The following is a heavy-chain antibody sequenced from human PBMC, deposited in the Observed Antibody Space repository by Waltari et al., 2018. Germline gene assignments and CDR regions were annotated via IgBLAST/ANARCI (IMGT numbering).Heavy chain of an antibody. CDR2: INHRGST. CDR1: GGSFSGYY. D-gene: IGHD5-18*01. Sequence: QVQLQQWGAGLLKPSETLSLPCAVYGGSFSGYYWSWIRQPPGKGLEWIGEINHRGSTNYNPSLKSRVTISVDTSKNQFSLKLSSVTAADTAVYYCARGVIGYSYGFRGLDYWGQGTLVTVSS. V-gene: IGHV4-34*01. CDR3: ARGVIGYSYGFRGLDY. J-gene: IGHJ4*02.